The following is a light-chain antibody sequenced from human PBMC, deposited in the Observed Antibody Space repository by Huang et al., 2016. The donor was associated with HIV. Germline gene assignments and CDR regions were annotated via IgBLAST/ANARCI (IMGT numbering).Light chain of an antibody. Sequence: DIQMTQSPSFLSASVGDRVTITCRSNQTIRTFLNWYQQNQGTCPTLRINAASTLQTGVSTRVNGGGSGTEFTSTIANLQYEDFATYYCQQSYTIPYTFGPGTKLEIK. CDR3: QQSYTIPYT. CDR2: AAS. J-gene: IGKJ2*01. CDR1: QTIRTF. V-gene: IGKV1-39*01.